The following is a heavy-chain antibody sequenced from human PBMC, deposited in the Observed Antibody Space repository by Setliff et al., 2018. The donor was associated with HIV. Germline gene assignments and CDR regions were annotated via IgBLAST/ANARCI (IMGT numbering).Heavy chain of an antibody. CDR2: ISPDNANT. J-gene: IGHJ4*02. CDR3: ARQLSNSFDY. V-gene: IGHV1-2*02. Sequence: ASVKVSCKSSGYTFTDYFMHWVRQAPGQGLEWMGWISPDNANTRIPQRFQGRVTRTRDTSINTAYMELNSLRSDDTAVYYCARQLSNSFDYWGQGTLVTVSS. CDR1: GYTFTDYF. D-gene: IGHD1-1*01.